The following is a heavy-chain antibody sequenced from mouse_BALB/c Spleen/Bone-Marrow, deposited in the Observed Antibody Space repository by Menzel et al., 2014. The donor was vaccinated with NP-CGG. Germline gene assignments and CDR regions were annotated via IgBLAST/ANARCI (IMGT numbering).Heavy chain of an antibody. Sequence: EVKLVESGGGLVQPGGSLKLSCAASGFSFSSYGMSWVRQTPDKRLELVATINSNGGSTYYPDSVKGRFTISRDNAKNTLYLQMSSLKSEDSAMFYCARDRTYYYGMDYWGQGTSVTVSS. V-gene: IGHV5-6-3*01. CDR3: ARDRTYYYGMDY. J-gene: IGHJ4*01. CDR1: GFSFSSYG. CDR2: INSNGGST.